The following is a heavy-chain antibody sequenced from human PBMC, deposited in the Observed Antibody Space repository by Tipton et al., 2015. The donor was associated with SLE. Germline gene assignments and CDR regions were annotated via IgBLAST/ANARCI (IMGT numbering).Heavy chain of an antibody. CDR3: AREGPFVGGMGH. V-gene: IGHV4-34*01. D-gene: IGHD1-26*01. Sequence: TLSLTCAVYGGSFSGYYWSWIRQPPGKGLEWIGEINHSGRTNYNPSLKSRVTISVDTSKNQFSLKLSSVTAADTAVYCCAREGPFVGGMGHWGQGTLVSVS. J-gene: IGHJ4*02. CDR2: INHSGRT. CDR1: GGSFSGYY.